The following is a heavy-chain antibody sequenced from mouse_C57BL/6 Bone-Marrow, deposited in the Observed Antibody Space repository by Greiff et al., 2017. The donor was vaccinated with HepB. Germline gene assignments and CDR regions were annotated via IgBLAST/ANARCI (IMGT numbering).Heavy chain of an antibody. Sequence: QVQLQQSGAELARPGASVKLSCKASGYTFTSYGISWVKQRTGQGLEWIGEIYPRSGNTYYNEKFKGKATLTADKSSSTAYMELRSLTSEDSAVYFCARAGYYGSSYRYFDVWGTGTTVTVSS. CDR2: IYPRSGNT. V-gene: IGHV1-81*01. CDR1: GYTFTSYG. J-gene: IGHJ1*03. D-gene: IGHD1-1*01. CDR3: ARAGYYGSSYRYFDV.